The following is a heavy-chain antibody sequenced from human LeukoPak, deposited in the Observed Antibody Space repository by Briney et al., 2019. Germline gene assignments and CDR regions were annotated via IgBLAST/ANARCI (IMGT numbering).Heavy chain of an antibody. CDR1: GGSISSGGYY. V-gene: IGHV4-31*03. CDR2: IYYSGST. D-gene: IGHD3-22*01. J-gene: IGHJ3*02. Sequence: PSETLSLTCTVSGGSISSGGYYWSWIRQHPGKGLEWIGYIYYSGSTYYNPSLKSRVTISVDTSKNQFSLKLSSVTAADTAVYYCARHEEEEVDSSGYTDAFDIWGQGTMVTVSS. CDR3: ARHEEEEVDSSGYTDAFDI.